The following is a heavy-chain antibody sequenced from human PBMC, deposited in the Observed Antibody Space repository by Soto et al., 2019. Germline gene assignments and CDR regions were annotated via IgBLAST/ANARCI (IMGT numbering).Heavy chain of an antibody. J-gene: IGHJ4*02. D-gene: IGHD5-18*01. V-gene: IGHV3-15*07. CDR1: GLTFSDAW. CDR3: IWESRVYSSWR. CDR2: SWGGGGAT. Sequence: EVQVVESGGGLVKPGESLTLSCTVSGLTFSDAWLNWVRQSPGKGLEWVGRSWGGGGATVYATPGKGRFTLSRDDSQRMLYLQMNSLKVYDTAVYFCIWESRVYSSWRWGQGTLFTVSA.